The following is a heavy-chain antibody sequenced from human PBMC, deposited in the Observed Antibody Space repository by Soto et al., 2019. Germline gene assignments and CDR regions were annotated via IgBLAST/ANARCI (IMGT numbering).Heavy chain of an antibody. CDR2: ISAYNGNT. D-gene: IGHD6-13*01. Sequence: QVQLVQSGAEVKKPGASVKVSCKASGYTFSSYGISWVRQAPGQGLEWMGWISAYNGNTNYAQKLQGRVTMTTDTSTSTAYVEVRSVRSDDTAVYYCARSIAAAVDLDYWGQGTLVTVSS. J-gene: IGHJ4*02. CDR1: GYTFSSYG. CDR3: ARSIAAAVDLDY. V-gene: IGHV1-18*01.